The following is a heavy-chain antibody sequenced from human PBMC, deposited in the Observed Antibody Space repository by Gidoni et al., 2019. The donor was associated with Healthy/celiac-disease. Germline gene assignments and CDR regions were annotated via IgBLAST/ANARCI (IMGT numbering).Heavy chain of an antibody. D-gene: IGHD1-1*01. V-gene: IGHV4-34*01. Sequence: QVQLQQWGAGLLKPSETLSLTCAVYGGSFSGYYWSWIRQPPGKGLEWIGEINHSGSTNYNPSLKSRVTISVDTSKNQFSLKLSSVTAADTAVYYCARAGGMATTGEGVDYWGQGTLVTVSS. J-gene: IGHJ4*02. CDR3: ARAGGMATTGEGVDY. CDR2: INHSGST. CDR1: GGSFSGYY.